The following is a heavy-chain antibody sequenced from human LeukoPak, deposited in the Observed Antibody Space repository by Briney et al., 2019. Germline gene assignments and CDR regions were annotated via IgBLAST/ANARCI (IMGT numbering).Heavy chain of an antibody. Sequence: PGGSLRLSCAASGFTFSSYEMNWVRQAPGKGLKWVSYISSSGSTIYYADSVKGRFTISRDNAKNSLYLQMNSLRAEDTAVYYCASSPPNYDFWSGYYTFRFDYWGQGTLVTVSS. J-gene: IGHJ4*02. CDR2: ISSSGSTI. CDR3: ASSPPNYDFWSGYYTFRFDY. D-gene: IGHD3-3*01. V-gene: IGHV3-48*03. CDR1: GFTFSSYE.